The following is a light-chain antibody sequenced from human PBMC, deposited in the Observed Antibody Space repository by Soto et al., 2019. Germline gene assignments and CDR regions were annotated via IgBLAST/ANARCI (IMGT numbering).Light chain of an antibody. CDR3: QQYGSLPVT. J-gene: IGKJ4*02. CDR1: QSVSSSY. V-gene: IGKV3-20*01. CDR2: GAS. Sequence: EIVLTQSPGTLSLSPGERATLSCRASQSVSSSYLAWYQQKPCQAPRLLIYGASSRATGIPDRFSGSGSGTDFSLTISRLEPEDFAVYYCQQYGSLPVTFGGGTKVEL.